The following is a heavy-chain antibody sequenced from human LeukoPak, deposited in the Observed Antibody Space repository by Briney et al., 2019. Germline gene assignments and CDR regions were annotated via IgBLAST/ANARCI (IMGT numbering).Heavy chain of an antibody. Sequence: ASVKVSCKASGYTFTSYYMHWVRQAPGQGLEWMGIINPSGGSTSYAQKFQGRVTMTRDTSTSTVYMELSSLRSEDTAVYYCARDVPPKITMVRGVIIGGGVVDWGQGTLVTVSS. CDR2: INPSGGST. D-gene: IGHD3-10*01. V-gene: IGHV1-46*01. J-gene: IGHJ4*02. CDR1: GYTFTSYY. CDR3: ARDVPPKITMVRGVIIGGGVVD.